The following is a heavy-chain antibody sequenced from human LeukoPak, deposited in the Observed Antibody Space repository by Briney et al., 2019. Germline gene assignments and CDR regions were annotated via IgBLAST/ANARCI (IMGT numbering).Heavy chain of an antibody. CDR3: ARDVVGWFGDPPYPYFDY. J-gene: IGHJ4*02. Sequence: PSETLSLTCTVSGGSISSYYWGWIRQPPGKGLEWIGSIYYSGSTYYNPSLKSRVTISVDTSKNQFSLKLSSVTAADTAVYYCARDVVGWFGDPPYPYFDYWGQGTLVTVSS. CDR2: IYYSGST. CDR1: GGSISSYY. V-gene: IGHV4-39*02. D-gene: IGHD3-10*01.